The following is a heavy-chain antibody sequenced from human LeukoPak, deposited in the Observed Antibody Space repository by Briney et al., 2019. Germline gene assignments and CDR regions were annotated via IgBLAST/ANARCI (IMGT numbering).Heavy chain of an antibody. CDR1: GGSISSYY. D-gene: IGHD4-11*01. Sequence: SETLSLTCTVSGGSISSYYWSCIRQPAGKGLEWIGRIYSSGSTNYNPSLKSRVTMSVDTSKNQFYLSLSSVTAADTAVYYCARVTVGAFFDYWGQGTLVTVSS. CDR2: IYSSGST. V-gene: IGHV4-4*07. CDR3: ARVTVGAFFDY. J-gene: IGHJ4*02.